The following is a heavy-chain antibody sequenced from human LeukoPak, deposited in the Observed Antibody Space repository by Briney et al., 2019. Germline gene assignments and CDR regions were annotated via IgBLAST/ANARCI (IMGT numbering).Heavy chain of an antibody. V-gene: IGHV3-21*05. J-gene: IGHJ4*02. CDR1: GFTFSSYG. D-gene: IGHD3-22*01. Sequence: GRSLRLSCAASGFTFSSYGMHWVRQAPGKGLEWVSYITSSGNHIYYADSVKSRFTISRDNAKNSLYLQMNSLRAEDTAVYYCARADYYRFDYWGQGTLVTVSS. CDR3: ARADYYRFDY. CDR2: ITSSGNHI.